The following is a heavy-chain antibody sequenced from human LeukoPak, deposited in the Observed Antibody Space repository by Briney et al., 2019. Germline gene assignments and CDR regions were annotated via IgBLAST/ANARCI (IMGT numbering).Heavy chain of an antibody. J-gene: IGHJ6*02. CDR2: IIPILGIA. CDR1: GGTFSSYA. CDR3: AGSDLKGVDYYYYYGMDV. V-gene: IGHV1-69*04. Sequence: SVKVSCKASGGTFSSYAISWVRQAPGQGLEWMRRIIPILGIANYAQKFQGRVTVTADKSTSTAYMELSSLRSEDTAVYYCAGSDLKGVDYYYYYGMDVWGQGTTVTVSS. D-gene: IGHD3-3*01.